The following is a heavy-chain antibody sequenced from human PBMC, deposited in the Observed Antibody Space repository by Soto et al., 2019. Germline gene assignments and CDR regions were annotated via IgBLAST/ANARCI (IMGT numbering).Heavy chain of an antibody. CDR1: GFTFSDYA. J-gene: IGHJ4*02. CDR3: AKASSAWYGSKNYYFDS. D-gene: IGHD6-19*01. CDR2: ISATGGTT. V-gene: IGHV3-23*01. Sequence: ESGGGVVQPGGSLRLSCVVSGFTFSDYAMDWVRQAPGKGLEWVSEISATGGTTNYADSVKGRYTISRDNSNNTLHLQLTNLRAEDTAMFYCAKASSAWYGSKNYYFDSWGQGALVTVSS.